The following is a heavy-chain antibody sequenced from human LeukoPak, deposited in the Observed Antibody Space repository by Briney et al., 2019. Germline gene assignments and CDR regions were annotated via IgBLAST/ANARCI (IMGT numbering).Heavy chain of an antibody. Sequence: SETLSLTCTVSGGSISSGSYYWSWIRQPAGKGLEWIGRIYTSGSTNYNPSLKSRVTISVDTSKSQFSLKLSSVTAADTAVYYCAREISITMVRGVIITSWFDPWGQGTLVTVSS. CDR1: GGSISSGSYY. D-gene: IGHD3-10*01. J-gene: IGHJ5*02. V-gene: IGHV4-61*02. CDR2: IYTSGST. CDR3: AREISITMVRGVIITSWFDP.